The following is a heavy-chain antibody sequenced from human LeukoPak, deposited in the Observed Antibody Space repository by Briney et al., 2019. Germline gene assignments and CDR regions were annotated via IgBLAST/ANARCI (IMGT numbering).Heavy chain of an antibody. Sequence: PGGSLRLSCAASGFTFSSYGMHWVRQAPGKGLEWVAVIWYDGSNKYYADSVKGRFTISRDNSKNTLYLQMNSLRAEDTAVYYCAREAWGPLRPYYFDYWGQGTLVTVSS. V-gene: IGHV3-33*01. CDR1: GFTFSSYG. D-gene: IGHD7-27*01. J-gene: IGHJ4*02. CDR3: AREAWGPLRPYYFDY. CDR2: IWYDGSNK.